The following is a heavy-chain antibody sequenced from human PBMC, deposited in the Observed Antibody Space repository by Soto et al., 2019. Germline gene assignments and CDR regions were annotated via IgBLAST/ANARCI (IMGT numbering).Heavy chain of an antibody. D-gene: IGHD2-15*01. V-gene: IGHV4-59*08. J-gene: IGHJ2*01. CDR3: VRHATDRHGNAEDWYFDL. Sequence: QVQLQESGPGLVRPSETLSLTCTVSAASISSYYWTWIRQPPGKGLEWIGHMYNSEDTKYNPSLKSRVTMSVDTSKTQFSLKLRSVTAADTAIYYCVRHATDRHGNAEDWYFDLWGRGTLVTVSS. CDR1: AASISSYY. CDR2: MYNSEDT.